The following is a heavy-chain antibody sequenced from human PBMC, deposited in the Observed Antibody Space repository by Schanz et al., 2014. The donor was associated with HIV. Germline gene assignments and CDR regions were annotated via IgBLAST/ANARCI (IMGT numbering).Heavy chain of an antibody. CDR1: GFTFSDYS. CDR2: INNRANSI. Sequence: EVQLVESGGGLVKPGGSLRLSCTASGFTFSDYSMNWVRQTPGKGLEWVSFINNRANSIFYADSVKGRFTISRDNGKNSLYLQMASLRDDDTAVYYCAREPLPGNGLYFDYWGQGALVTVSS. D-gene: IGHD2-8*01. J-gene: IGHJ4*02. V-gene: IGHV3-21*02. CDR3: AREPLPGNGLYFDY.